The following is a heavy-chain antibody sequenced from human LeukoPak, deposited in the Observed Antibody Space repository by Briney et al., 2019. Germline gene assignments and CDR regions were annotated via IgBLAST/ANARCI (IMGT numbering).Heavy chain of an antibody. D-gene: IGHD6-19*01. CDR1: GYTCTSYY. CDR3: ARGYSIAVAYHY. CDR2: INPSGGST. J-gene: IGHJ4*02. V-gene: IGHV1-46*01. Sequence: ASVKVSCKASGYTCTSYYMHWVRQAPGQGLEWMGIINPSGGSTRYAQKFQGRVTMTRDTSTSTVYMELSSLRSEDTAVYYCARGYSIAVAYHYWGQGTLVTVSS.